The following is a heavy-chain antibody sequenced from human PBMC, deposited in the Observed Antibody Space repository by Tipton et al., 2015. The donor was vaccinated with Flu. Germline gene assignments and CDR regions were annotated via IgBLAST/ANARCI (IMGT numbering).Heavy chain of an antibody. CDR2: INQDGSQK. CDR1: GFTFSDYW. J-gene: IGHJ4*02. CDR3: TRRLVED. V-gene: IGHV3-7*01. Sequence: SLRLSCVASGFTFSDYWMTWVRQAPGKGLQWVANINQDGSQKNYADSLKGRLTISRDNAKRSLYLQMNSLRAEDTAVYYCTRRLVEDWGQGTQVTVSS.